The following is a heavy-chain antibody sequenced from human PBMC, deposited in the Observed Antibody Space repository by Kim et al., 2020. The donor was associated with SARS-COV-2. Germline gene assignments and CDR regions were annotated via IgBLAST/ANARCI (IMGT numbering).Heavy chain of an antibody. Sequence: SETLSLTCTVSGGSISGYYWSWIRQPPGKGLEWIGYISYSGSTHYNPSLLSRVVISVDMSKNHFSLNLGSVTAADTAVYYCARHIVGAGTVFDYWGQGTLVTVSS. D-gene: IGHD1-26*01. J-gene: IGHJ4*02. V-gene: IGHV4-59*13. CDR2: ISYSGST. CDR1: GGSISGYY. CDR3: ARHIVGAGTVFDY.